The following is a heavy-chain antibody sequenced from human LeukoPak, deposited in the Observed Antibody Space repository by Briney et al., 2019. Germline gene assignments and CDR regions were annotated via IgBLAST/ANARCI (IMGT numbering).Heavy chain of an antibody. CDR2: INPNSGGT. Sequence: ASVKVSCKASRYSFTGYYMHWVRQAPGQGLEWMGWINPNSGGTNYAQKFQGRVTMTRDTSISTAYMELSRLRSDDTAVYYCARADGYNSAHTDYWGQGTLVTVSS. CDR1: RYSFTGYY. J-gene: IGHJ4*02. D-gene: IGHD5-12*01. CDR3: ARADGYNSAHTDY. V-gene: IGHV1-2*02.